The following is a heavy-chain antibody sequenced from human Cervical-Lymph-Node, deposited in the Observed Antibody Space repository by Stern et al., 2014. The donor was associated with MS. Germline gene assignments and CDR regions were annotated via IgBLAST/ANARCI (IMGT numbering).Heavy chain of an antibody. CDR2: FEPEDGET. V-gene: IGHV1-24*01. Sequence: VQLVESGAEVKKPGASVKVSCKVSGYTLTELSMHWVRQAPGKGLEWMGGFEPEDGETIYAQKVQGRVTMTEGTSTDTAYMELSSLRSEDTAVYYCATGGAVAADFYYFDYWGQGTLVTVSS. CDR3: ATGGAVAADFYYFDY. J-gene: IGHJ4*02. CDR1: GYTLTELS. D-gene: IGHD6-19*01.